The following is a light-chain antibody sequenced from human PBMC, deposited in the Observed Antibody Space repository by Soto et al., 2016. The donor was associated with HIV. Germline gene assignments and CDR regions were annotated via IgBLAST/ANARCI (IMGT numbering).Light chain of an antibody. V-gene: IGLV3-21*02. J-gene: IGLJ1*01. Sequence: GIPERFSGSNSEDTATLTISSVEAGDEADYYCQVWDNTSDQGVFGTGTKVTVL. CDR3: QVWDNTSDQGV.